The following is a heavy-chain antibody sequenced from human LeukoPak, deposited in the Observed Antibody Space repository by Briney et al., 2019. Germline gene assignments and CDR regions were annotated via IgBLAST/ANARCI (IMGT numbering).Heavy chain of an antibody. V-gene: IGHV4-61*02. CDR1: GDSISRGRYY. D-gene: IGHD1-26*01. J-gene: IGHJ4*02. Sequence: PSGTLSLTCAVSGDSISRGRYYWSWVRQPAGKELGWIGRIYASGKTDYNPYTPSLKSRVAMSLDTSKNQVSLYLTSVTAADTAMYFCARSFSEKFYFESWGQGTLVTVSS. CDR3: ARSFSEKFYFES. CDR2: IYASGKT.